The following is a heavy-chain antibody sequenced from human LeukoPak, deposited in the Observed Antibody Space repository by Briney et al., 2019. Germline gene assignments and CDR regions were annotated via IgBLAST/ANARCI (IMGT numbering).Heavy chain of an antibody. CDR1: GGSISSYY. CDR3: ARGNSGWYGYYFDY. Sequence: SETLSLTCTVSGGSISSYYWSWIRQPPGKGLERIGYIYYSGSTNYNPSLKSRVTISVDTSKNQFSLNLSSVTAADTAVYYCARGNSGWYGYYFDYWGQGTPVTVSS. CDR2: IYYSGST. D-gene: IGHD6-19*01. V-gene: IGHV4-59*01. J-gene: IGHJ4*02.